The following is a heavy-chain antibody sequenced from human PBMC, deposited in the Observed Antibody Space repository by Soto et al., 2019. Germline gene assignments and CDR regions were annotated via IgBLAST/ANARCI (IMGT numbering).Heavy chain of an antibody. CDR1: GFTFDDYA. Sequence: PGGSLRLSCAPSGFTFDDYAMHWVRQAPGKGLEWVSGISWNSGSVGYADSVKGRFTISRDNAKNSLYLQMNSLRAEDTALYYCAKDPVRIAAAGTLAPFDYWGQGTLVTVSS. CDR3: AKDPVRIAAAGTLAPFDY. CDR2: ISWNSGSV. D-gene: IGHD6-13*01. J-gene: IGHJ4*02. V-gene: IGHV3-9*01.